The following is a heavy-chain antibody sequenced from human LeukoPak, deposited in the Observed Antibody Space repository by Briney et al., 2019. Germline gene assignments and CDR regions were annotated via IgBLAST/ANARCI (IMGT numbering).Heavy chain of an antibody. V-gene: IGHV4-34*01. CDR1: GGSFSGYY. J-gene: IGHJ4*02. Sequence: SETLSLTCAVYGGSFSGYYWSWIRQPPGKGLEWIGEINHSGSTNYNPSLKSRVTISVDTSKNQFSLKLISVTAADTAVYVCAILKRTSSMTVVVRNFEAWGQGTLVTVSS. D-gene: IGHD3-22*01. CDR3: AILKRTSSMTVVVRNFEA. CDR2: INHSGST.